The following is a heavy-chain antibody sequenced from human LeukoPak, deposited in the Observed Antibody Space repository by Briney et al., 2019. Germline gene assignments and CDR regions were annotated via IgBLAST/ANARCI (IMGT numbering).Heavy chain of an antibody. CDR2: IYSGGST. V-gene: IGHV3-66*01. CDR1: GFSVSTNY. CDR3: TRYCDY. J-gene: IGHJ4*02. Sequence: GGSLRLSCAASGFSVSTNYMNWVRQAPGKGLEWVSVIYSGGSTYYADSVKGRFTISRDNSKNTLYLQMNSLRAEDTAVYYCTRYCDYWGQGTQVTVSS.